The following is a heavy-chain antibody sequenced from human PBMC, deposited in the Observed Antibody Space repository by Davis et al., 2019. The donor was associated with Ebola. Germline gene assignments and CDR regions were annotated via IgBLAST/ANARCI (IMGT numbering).Heavy chain of an antibody. CDR2: ISGSGGST. CDR3: ARGYCSGGSCYSMDY. V-gene: IGHV3-23*01. D-gene: IGHD2-15*01. Sequence: GESLKISCAASGFTFTSYAMSWVRQAPGKGLEWVSGISGSGGSTYYADSVKGRFTISRDNSKNTLYLQMNSLRAEDTAVYYCARGYCSGGSCYSMDYWGQGTLVTVSS. CDR1: GFTFTSYA. J-gene: IGHJ4*02.